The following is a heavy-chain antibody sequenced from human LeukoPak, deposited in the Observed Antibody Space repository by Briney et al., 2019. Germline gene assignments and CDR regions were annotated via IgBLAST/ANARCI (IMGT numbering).Heavy chain of an antibody. CDR2: ISGSGGST. V-gene: IGHV3-23*01. CDR1: GFTVSTYG. CDR3: AKPVPSSGWYDV. J-gene: IGHJ5*02. D-gene: IGHD6-19*01. Sequence: GGSLRLSCAASGFTVSTYGMSWVRQAPGKGLEWVSAISGSGGSTYYADSVKGRFTISRDNSKNTLYLQMNSLRAEDTAVYYCAKPVPSSGWYDVWGQGTLVTVSS.